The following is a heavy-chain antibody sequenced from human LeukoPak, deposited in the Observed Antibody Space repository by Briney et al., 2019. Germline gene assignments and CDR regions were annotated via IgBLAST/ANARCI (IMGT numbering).Heavy chain of an antibody. CDR1: GGTFSSYA. J-gene: IGHJ5*02. V-gene: IGHV1-69*13. Sequence: SVKVSCKASGGTFSSYAISWVRQAPGQGLEWMGGIIPIFGTANYAQKFQGRVTITADESTSTAYMELNSLRSEDTAVYYCARGDLEMATIGYNWFDPWGQGTLVTVSS. D-gene: IGHD5-24*01. CDR3: ARGDLEMATIGYNWFDP. CDR2: IIPIFGTA.